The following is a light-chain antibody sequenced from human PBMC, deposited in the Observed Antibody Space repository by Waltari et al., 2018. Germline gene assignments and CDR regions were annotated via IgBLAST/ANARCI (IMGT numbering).Light chain of an antibody. J-gene: IGKJ3*01. CDR1: QGIGND. CDR2: TAS. CDR3: LQDYNYPFT. V-gene: IGKV1-6*01. Sequence: IQLTQSQSSVSASVGERVTITCRSTQGIGNDLGWYQQKPGKAPMLLIYTASSLQSGVPSRFSGSGSGTDFTLTISSLQPEDFATYYCLQDYNYPFTFGPGTKVDIK.